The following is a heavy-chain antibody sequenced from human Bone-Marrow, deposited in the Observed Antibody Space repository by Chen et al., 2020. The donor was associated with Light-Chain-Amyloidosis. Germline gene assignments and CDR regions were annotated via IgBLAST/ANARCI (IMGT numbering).Heavy chain of an antibody. CDR1: GFRFRNYA. V-gene: IGHV3-30-3*01. CDR3: AREGGGVEGRPFDY. Sequence: QVQLVASGGGAVQPGRSLRLSCAASGFRFRNYAMHWVRQTPDKGLEWLAVISDDGTKKFYRDSVQGRFTISRDNSKTTLYMAMDTLTVEDTAIYYCAREGGGVEGRPFDYRGQGALVTVSS. D-gene: IGHD3-16*01. J-gene: IGHJ4*02. CDR2: ISDDGTKK.